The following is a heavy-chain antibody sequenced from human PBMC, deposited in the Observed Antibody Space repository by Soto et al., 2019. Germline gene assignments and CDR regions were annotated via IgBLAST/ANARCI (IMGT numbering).Heavy chain of an antibody. J-gene: IGHJ5*02. CDR2: IYTSGST. CDR3: ARDYAGTTSRWFDP. D-gene: IGHD1-7*01. Sequence: SETLSLTCTASGGSISSYYWSWIRQPAGKGLEWIGRIYTSGSTNYNPSLKSRVTMSVDTSKNQFSLKLSSVTAADTAVYYCARDYAGTTSRWFDPWGQGTLVTVSS. V-gene: IGHV4-4*07. CDR1: GGSISSYY.